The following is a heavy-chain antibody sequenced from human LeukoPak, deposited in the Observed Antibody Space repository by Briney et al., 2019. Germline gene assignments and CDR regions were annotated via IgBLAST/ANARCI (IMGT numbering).Heavy chain of an antibody. CDR1: GGSFSGNY. Sequence: SETLSLTCAVYGGSFSGNYWSWIRQPPGKGLEWIGEINHSGSTNYNPSLKSRVTISVDTSKNQFSLKLSSVTAADTAVYYCAVGDYYGSGSYPNWFDPWGQGTLVTVSS. J-gene: IGHJ5*02. V-gene: IGHV4-34*01. D-gene: IGHD3-10*01. CDR2: INHSGST. CDR3: AVGDYYGSGSYPNWFDP.